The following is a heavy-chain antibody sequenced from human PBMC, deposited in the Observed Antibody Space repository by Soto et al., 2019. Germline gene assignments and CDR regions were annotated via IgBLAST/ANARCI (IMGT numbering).Heavy chain of an antibody. Sequence: SETLSLTCAVSGTSISSTFWWTWVRQPPGKGLEWIGEVYHTGTTKYNPSLKNRVTISVDKSNNQFSLELRAVTAADTAVYYCATLPPRIVVMTTELPFWGQGTLVTVSS. D-gene: IGHD2-21*02. CDR3: ATLPPRIVVMTTELPF. J-gene: IGHJ4*02. CDR1: GTSISSTFW. CDR2: VYHTGTT. V-gene: IGHV4-4*02.